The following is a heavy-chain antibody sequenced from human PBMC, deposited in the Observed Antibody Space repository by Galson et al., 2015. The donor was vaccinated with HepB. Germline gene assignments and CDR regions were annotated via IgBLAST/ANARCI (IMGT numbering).Heavy chain of an antibody. CDR1: EFIFSRYS. CDR3: AMTLRVYYYGMDV. V-gene: IGHV3-48*04. D-gene: IGHD3-16*01. CDR2: ISSDSKTI. Sequence: SLRLSCAGSEFIFSRYSMNWVRQAPGKGPEWLAFISSDSKTIYYADSVRGQFTISRDNAKNSLYLQTNNLRAEDTAVYYCAMTLRVYYYGMDVWGQGTTVSVSS. J-gene: IGHJ6*02.